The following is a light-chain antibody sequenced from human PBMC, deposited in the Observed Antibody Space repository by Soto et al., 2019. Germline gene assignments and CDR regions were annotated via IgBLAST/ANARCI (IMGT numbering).Light chain of an antibody. J-gene: IGLJ1*01. Sequence: QSALTQPPSASGSPGQSVSMSCTGTSSDVGGYNFVSWYQQHPGKAPKVLIYEVSNRPSGVSNRFSGSKSGNTASLTISGLQAEDEADYYCSSYTSSYVFGTGTKLTVL. CDR2: EVS. V-gene: IGLV2-14*01. CDR1: SSDVGGYNF. CDR3: SSYTSSYV.